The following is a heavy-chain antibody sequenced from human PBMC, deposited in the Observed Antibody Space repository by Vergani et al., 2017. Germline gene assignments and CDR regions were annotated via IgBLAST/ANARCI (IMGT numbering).Heavy chain of an antibody. Sequence: QVQLVESGGGVVQRGGSLRLSCATSGFTLCNYDMQWIRQGPGKGLEFVAFIQFDGSNQYYADSVKGRFTLSRDFSKNTLYLQMSSLRTDDTATYYCAKHFRGWGIDYWGQGTQVIVSS. CDR3: AKHFRGWGIDY. D-gene: IGHD3-16*01. J-gene: IGHJ4*02. CDR1: GFTLCNYD. CDR2: IQFDGSNQ. V-gene: IGHV3-30*02.